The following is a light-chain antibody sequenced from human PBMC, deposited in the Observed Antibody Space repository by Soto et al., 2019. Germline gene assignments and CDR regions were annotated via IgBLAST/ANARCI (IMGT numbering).Light chain of an antibody. CDR3: QHYNSYSEA. V-gene: IGKV1-5*03. J-gene: IGKJ1*01. Sequence: DIQFTQSPSTLSASVGDRVTHTFRASQTITNLLAWFQQKPGKAPEILIYKASSLQSGVPSRFSGSGSGTEFTLTISSLQPDDFATYYCQHYNSYSEAFGQGTKVDIK. CDR1: QTITNL. CDR2: KAS.